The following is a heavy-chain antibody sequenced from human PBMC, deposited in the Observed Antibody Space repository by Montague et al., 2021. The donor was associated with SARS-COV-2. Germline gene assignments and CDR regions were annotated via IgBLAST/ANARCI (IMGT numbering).Heavy chain of an antibody. D-gene: IGHD3-10*01. CDR1: SGSIISSGYY. CDR3: AGGMIRGVTTPFGY. V-gene: IGHV4-39*02. J-gene: IGHJ4*02. Sequence: SETLSLTCSVSSGSIISSGYYWGWIRQPPGKELEWIGNIYYSGTTYYNPSLQSRGTISVDTSKNHLSLRLSSVTAADTAVYFCAGGMIRGVTTPFGYWGQGSQVTVSS. CDR2: IYYSGTT.